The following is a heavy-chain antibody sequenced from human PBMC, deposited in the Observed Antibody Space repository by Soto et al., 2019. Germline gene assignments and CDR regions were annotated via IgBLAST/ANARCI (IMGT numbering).Heavy chain of an antibody. CDR3: ARDSYDILTGQKRYFDF. Sequence: GGSLRLSCAASGFRFEDYTMHWVRQGPGKGPEWISLISWDGGITDYSDSVKGRFISSRDNSKNSLFLEMNSLTSEDAAMYSCARDSYDILTGQKRYFDFWGQGTLVTVSS. CDR1: GFRFEDYT. J-gene: IGHJ4*02. D-gene: IGHD3-9*01. V-gene: IGHV3-43*01. CDR2: ISWDGGIT.